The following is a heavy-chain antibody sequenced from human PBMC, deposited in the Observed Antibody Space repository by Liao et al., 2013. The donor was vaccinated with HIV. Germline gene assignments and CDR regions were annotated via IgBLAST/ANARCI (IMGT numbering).Heavy chain of an antibody. V-gene: IGHV4-4*07. D-gene: IGHD5-24*01. CDR3: ARGLRRDGYSTFDY. J-gene: IGHJ4*02. CDR1: GGSISSYY. Sequence: QVQLQESGPGLVKPSETLPLTCTVSGGSISSYYWSWIRQPAGKGLEWIGRIYTSGSTNYNPSLKSRVTMSVDTSKNQFSLKLSSVTAADTAVYYCARGLRRDGYSTFDYWGQGTLVTVSS. CDR2: IYTSGST.